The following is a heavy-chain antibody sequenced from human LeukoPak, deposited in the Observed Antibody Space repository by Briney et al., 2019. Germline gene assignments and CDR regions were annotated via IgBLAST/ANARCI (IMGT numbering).Heavy chain of an antibody. CDR1: GFTFNNYA. CDR3: ARAQWLDSFDY. J-gene: IGHJ4*02. CDR2: INSDGSST. V-gene: IGHV3-74*01. Sequence: GGSLRLSCAVSGFTFNNYAMHWVRQAPGKGLVWVSRINSDGSSTNYADSVKGRFTISRDNAKNTLYLQMNSLRAEDTAVYYCARAQWLDSFDYWGQGTLVTVSS. D-gene: IGHD6-19*01.